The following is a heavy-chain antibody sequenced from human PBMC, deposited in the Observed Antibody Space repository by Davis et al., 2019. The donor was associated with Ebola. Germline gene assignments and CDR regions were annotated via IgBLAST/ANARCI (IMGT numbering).Heavy chain of an antibody. CDR3: ARGERWDDYGDYEPGHNYYYYGMDV. Sequence: GESLKISCAASGFTFSSYEMNWVRQAPGKGLEWVSYISSSGSTIYYADSVKGRFTISRDNAKNSLYLQMNSLRAEDTAVYYCARGERWDDYGDYEPGHNYYYYGMDVWGQGTTVTVSS. CDR1: GFTFSSYE. J-gene: IGHJ6*02. CDR2: ISSSGSTI. V-gene: IGHV3-48*03. D-gene: IGHD4-17*01.